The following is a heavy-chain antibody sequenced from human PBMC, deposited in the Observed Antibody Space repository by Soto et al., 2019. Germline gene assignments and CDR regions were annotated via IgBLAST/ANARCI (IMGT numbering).Heavy chain of an antibody. D-gene: IGHD3-22*01. CDR1: GFTFSDYA. V-gene: IGHV3-23*01. CDR3: AKDHDNNGYYSGSNLDC. J-gene: IGHJ4*02. Sequence: GGSLRLSCAASGFTFSDYAMTWVRQAPGKGLEWVSPISGSGDTTYYADSVKGRFTISRDNSKNTLYLQMNSLRAEDTAVYYCAKDHDNNGYYSGSNLDCWGQGTLVTVSS. CDR2: ISGSGDTT.